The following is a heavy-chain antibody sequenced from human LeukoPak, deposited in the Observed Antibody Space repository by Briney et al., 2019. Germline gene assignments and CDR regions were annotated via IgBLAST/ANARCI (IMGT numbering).Heavy chain of an antibody. D-gene: IGHD2-2*01. CDR1: GFTFSSYA. V-gene: IGHV3-23*01. Sequence: GGSLRLSCAASGFTFSSYAMSWVRQAPGKGLEWVSAISGSGGSTYYADSVKGRFTISRDNSKNTLYLQMNSLRAEDTAVYYCAKDRPYCSSTSCRDPNWFDPWGQGTLVTVSS. CDR2: ISGSGGST. J-gene: IGHJ5*02. CDR3: AKDRPYCSSTSCRDPNWFDP.